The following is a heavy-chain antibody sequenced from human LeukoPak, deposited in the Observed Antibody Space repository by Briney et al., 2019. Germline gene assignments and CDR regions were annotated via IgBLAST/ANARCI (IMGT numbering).Heavy chain of an antibody. Sequence: GGSLRLSCAASGFTFSDYAMHWVRQAPGKELEWVAVISKDGSDKYYPGSVRGRFTISRDNSKNTIYLQMDSLRAEDTAIYYCARDYWWNYDYWGQGTLVTVSS. CDR2: ISKDGSDK. CDR1: GFTFSDYA. J-gene: IGHJ4*02. V-gene: IGHV3-30-3*01. D-gene: IGHD1-7*01. CDR3: ARDYWWNYDY.